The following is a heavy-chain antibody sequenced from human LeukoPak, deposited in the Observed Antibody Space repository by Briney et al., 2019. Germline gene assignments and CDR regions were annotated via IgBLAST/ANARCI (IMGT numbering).Heavy chain of an antibody. Sequence: PGGSLSPPCPPPGSPLSTYRMNWARKAPGRGLGWVSSISSSSSYIYYADSVKGRFTISRDNSKNSLYLQMNSLRAEDTAVYYCAREGIDWTSNDYWGQGTLVTVSS. CDR2: ISSSSSYI. J-gene: IGHJ4*02. CDR3: AREGIDWTSNDY. D-gene: IGHD3-9*01. V-gene: IGHV3-21*04. CDR1: GSPLSTYR.